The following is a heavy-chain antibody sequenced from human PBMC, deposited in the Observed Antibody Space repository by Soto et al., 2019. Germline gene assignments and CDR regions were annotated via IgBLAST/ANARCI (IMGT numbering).Heavy chain of an antibody. J-gene: IGHJ6*03. V-gene: IGHV1-18*01. CDR3: ARDKSYSSGWYSSYYYYYMDV. Sequence: GASVKVSCKASGYTFTSYVISWVRQAPGQGLEWMGWISAYNGNTNYAQKLQGRVTMTTDTSTSTAYMELRSLRSDDTAVYYCARDKSYSSGWYSSYYYYYMDVWGKGTTVTVSS. CDR1: GYTFTSYV. D-gene: IGHD6-19*01. CDR2: ISAYNGNT.